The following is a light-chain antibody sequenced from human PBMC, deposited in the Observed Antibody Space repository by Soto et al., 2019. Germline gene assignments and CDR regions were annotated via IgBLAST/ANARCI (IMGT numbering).Light chain of an antibody. V-gene: IGLV2-8*01. CDR1: SSDVGKYDY. Sequence: QSVLTQPPSASGSPGQSVTISCTGTSSDVGKYDYVSWFQHHPGKAPKIIIYEVSKRPSGVPDRFSGSKSGSTASLTVSGLQTEDEADYYCSSHAGNNNYVFGTGTKVTVL. J-gene: IGLJ1*01. CDR2: EVS. CDR3: SSHAGNNNYV.